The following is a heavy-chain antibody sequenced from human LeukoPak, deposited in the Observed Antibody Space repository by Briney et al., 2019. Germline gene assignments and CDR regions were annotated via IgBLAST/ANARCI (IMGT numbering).Heavy chain of an antibody. V-gene: IGHV3-23*01. J-gene: IGHJ5*02. CDR3: AKDYVLLWFVELNWFDP. CDR1: GFTFSSYA. Sequence: GGSLRLSCAASGFTFSSYAMSWVRQAPGKGLEWVSAISGSGGSTYYADSVKGRFTISRDNSKNTLYLQMNSLRAEDTAVYYCAKDYVLLWFVELNWFDPRGQGTLVTVSS. D-gene: IGHD3-10*01. CDR2: ISGSGGST.